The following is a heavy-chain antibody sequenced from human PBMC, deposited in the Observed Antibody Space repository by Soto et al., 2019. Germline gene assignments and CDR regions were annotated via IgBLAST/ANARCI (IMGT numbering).Heavy chain of an antibody. J-gene: IGHJ4*02. CDR2: ISGSGDNT. Sequence: PGGSLRLSFAASGFTFSNYVMSWVRQAPGKGLEWVSSISGSGDNTYYADSVKGRFTISRDNSKNTLFLQMNSLRAEDTAVYYCAKLPLVLALGLDYWGQGTLVTVSS. D-gene: IGHD3-16*01. V-gene: IGHV3-23*01. CDR1: GFTFSNYV. CDR3: AKLPLVLALGLDY.